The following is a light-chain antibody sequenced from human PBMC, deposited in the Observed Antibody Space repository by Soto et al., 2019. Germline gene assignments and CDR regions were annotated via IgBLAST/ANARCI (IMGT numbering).Light chain of an antibody. J-gene: IGKJ1*01. CDR1: QSVSNNY. V-gene: IGKV3-20*01. CDR3: QQYGSSPRT. CDR2: AAS. Sequence: EIVLTQSPGTLSLSPGERATLSCRASQSVSNNYLAWYQQIPGQAPRLLIYAASSRATGTPDKFSGGGSGTDFTLTISRLEPEDFAVYYCQQYGSSPRTFGQGTKVEIK.